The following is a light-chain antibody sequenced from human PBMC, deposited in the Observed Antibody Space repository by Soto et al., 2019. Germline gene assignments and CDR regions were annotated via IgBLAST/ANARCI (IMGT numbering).Light chain of an antibody. CDR2: GAS. CDR3: QQYVSSPRT. CDR1: QSLSTSN. Sequence: EIVLTQSPGTLSLSPGERATLSCRASQSLSTSNLAWFQQKPGQAPRLLIYGASSRATGIPDRFSGSGSGTDFTLTISRLEPEDFAVYYCQQYVSSPRTFGQGTKVDIK. J-gene: IGKJ1*01. V-gene: IGKV3-20*01.